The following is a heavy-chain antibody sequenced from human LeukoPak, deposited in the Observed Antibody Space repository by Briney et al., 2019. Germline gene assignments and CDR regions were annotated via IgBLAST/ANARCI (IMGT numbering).Heavy chain of an antibody. CDR3: APSAYYYDSSGYPLFDY. CDR1: GYSFTSYW. J-gene: IGHJ4*02. V-gene: IGHV5-51*01. CDR2: IYPGDSDT. Sequence: GESLKISCKGSGYSFTSYWIGWVRQMPGKGLEWMGIIYPGDSDTRYSPSFQGQVTISADKSISTAYLQWSSLKASDTAMYYCAPSAYYYDSSGYPLFDYWGQGTLVTVSS. D-gene: IGHD3-22*01.